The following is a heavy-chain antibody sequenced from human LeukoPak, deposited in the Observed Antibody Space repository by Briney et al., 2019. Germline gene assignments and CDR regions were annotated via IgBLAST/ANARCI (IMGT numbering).Heavy chain of an antibody. CDR3: AGAPNWSYFDY. J-gene: IGHJ4*02. V-gene: IGHV4-59*11. CDR2: IYYSGST. Sequence: SETLSLTCTVSGGSLNSHYWSWFRQSPGKGLEWIGNIYYSGSTNYNPSLKSRVTISVDTPKNQFSLKLSSVTTADAALYYCAGAPNWSYFDYWGQGTLVTVSS. D-gene: IGHD1-20*01. CDR1: GGSLNSHY.